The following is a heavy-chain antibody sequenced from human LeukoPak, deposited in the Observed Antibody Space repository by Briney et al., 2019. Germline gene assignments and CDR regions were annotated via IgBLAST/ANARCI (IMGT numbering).Heavy chain of an antibody. D-gene: IGHD1-26*01. CDR3: ATFPLPRRIWRATEEWYFDY. CDR1: GGPLCSYY. V-gene: IGHV4-59*08. CDR2: IYYSGST. Sequence: PSEPQSLTCSVCGGPLCSYYGRWLREPPGEGLEGIGYIYYSGSTNYNPSLKGRVTISVDTSKNQFSLKLSSVTAADTAVYYCATFPLPRRIWRATEEWYFDYWGQGTLVTVSS. J-gene: IGHJ4*02.